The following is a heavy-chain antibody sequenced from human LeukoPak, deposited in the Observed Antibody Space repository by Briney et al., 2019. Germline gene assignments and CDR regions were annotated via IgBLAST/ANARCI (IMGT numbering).Heavy chain of an antibody. Sequence: GRSLRLSCAASGFTFDDYAMHWVRQAPGKGLEWVSGISWNSGSIGYADSVKGRFTISRDNAKNSLYLQMNSLRAEDTALYYCAKDNTGSSWYNYYYGMDVWGQGTTVTVSS. D-gene: IGHD6-13*01. CDR2: ISWNSGSI. CDR3: AKDNTGSSWYNYYYGMDV. J-gene: IGHJ6*02. CDR1: GFTFDDYA. V-gene: IGHV3-9*01.